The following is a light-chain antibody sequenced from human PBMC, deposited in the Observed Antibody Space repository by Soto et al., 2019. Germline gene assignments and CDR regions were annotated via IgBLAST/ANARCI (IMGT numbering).Light chain of an antibody. Sequence: IQMTQSPSTLSASVGDRVTLTCRASQSTSSYLAWYQQKPGKAPKLLIYQASSLENGVPSRFSGSGSGTEFSLTISSLQPDDFATYYCQQYSSHSTFGQGTMVDI. J-gene: IGKJ1*01. CDR3: QQYSSHST. CDR2: QAS. CDR1: QSTSSY. V-gene: IGKV1-5*03.